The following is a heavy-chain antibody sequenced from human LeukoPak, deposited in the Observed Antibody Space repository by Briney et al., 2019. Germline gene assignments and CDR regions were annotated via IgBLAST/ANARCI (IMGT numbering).Heavy chain of an antibody. J-gene: IGHJ4*02. Sequence: GGSLRLSCAASGVTLSSYEMNWVRQAPGKGLEWVAYISSSGSTIYYADSVKGRFTISRDNAKNSLYLQMNSLRAEDTAVYYCARDITSGYYYFDYWGQGTLVTVSS. D-gene: IGHD3-22*01. V-gene: IGHV3-48*03. CDR2: ISSSGSTI. CDR3: ARDITSGYYYFDY. CDR1: GVTLSSYE.